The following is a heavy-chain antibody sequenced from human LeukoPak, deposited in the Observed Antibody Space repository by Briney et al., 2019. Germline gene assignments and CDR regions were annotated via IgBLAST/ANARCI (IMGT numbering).Heavy chain of an antibody. J-gene: IGHJ4*02. CDR3: ARLYSSGSM. CDR1: GGSLSSSNW. D-gene: IGHD6-19*01. CDR2: INHSGST. V-gene: IGHV4-4*02. Sequence: SETLSLTCAVSGGSLSSSNWWSWVRQPPGKGLEWIGEINHSGSTNYNPSLKSRVTISVDTSKNQFSLKLSSVTAADTAVYYCARLYSSGSMWGQGTLVTVSS.